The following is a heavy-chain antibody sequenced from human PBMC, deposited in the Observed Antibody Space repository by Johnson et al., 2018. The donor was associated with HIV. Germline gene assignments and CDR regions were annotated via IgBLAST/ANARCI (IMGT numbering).Heavy chain of an antibody. CDR1: AFTFSRYA. J-gene: IGHJ3*02. CDR2: ISNDGSNK. D-gene: IGHD6-19*01. V-gene: IGHV3-30-3*01. CDR3: AKGFSGWPHDAFDI. Sequence: QVQLVESGGGVVQPGRSLRLSCAASAFTFSRYAMHWVRQAPGKGLEWVAFISNDGSNKYYADSVKGRFTISRDNSKNTMYLHMNSLSGDDTAMYYCAKGFSGWPHDAFDIWGQGTMVTVSS.